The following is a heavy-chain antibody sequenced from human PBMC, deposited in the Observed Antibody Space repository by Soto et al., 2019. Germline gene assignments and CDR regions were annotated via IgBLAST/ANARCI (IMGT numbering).Heavy chain of an antibody. CDR3: AKDHLASVVVTAIFDY. CDR1: VFTFSSYS. Sequence: LXLSCAASVFTFSSYSMSWVRQAPGKGLEWVSAISGSGGSTYYAYSVKGRFTISRDNSNNTLYLQMNSLRAEDTAVYYCAKDHLASVVVTAIFDYWGQGTLVTGSS. V-gene: IGHV3-23*01. J-gene: IGHJ4*02. D-gene: IGHD2-21*02. CDR2: ISGSGGST.